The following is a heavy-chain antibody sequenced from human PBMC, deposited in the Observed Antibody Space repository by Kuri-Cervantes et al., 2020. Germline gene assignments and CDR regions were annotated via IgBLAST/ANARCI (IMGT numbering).Heavy chain of an antibody. D-gene: IGHD2-8*01. Sequence: GSLRLSCAASGFTFSSYDMHWVRQAPGKGLEWVAVIWYDGSNKYYADSVKGRFTISRDNSKNTLYLQMNSLRAEDTAVYYCAREGPPLYSDAFDIWGQGTMVTVSS. CDR1: GFTFSSYD. V-gene: IGHV3-33*01. CDR2: IWYDGSNK. J-gene: IGHJ3*02. CDR3: AREGPPLYSDAFDI.